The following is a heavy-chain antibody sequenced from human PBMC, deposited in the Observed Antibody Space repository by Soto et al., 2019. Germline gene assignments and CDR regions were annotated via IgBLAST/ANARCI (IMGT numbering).Heavy chain of an antibody. CDR3: ARERTVAGNDY. CDR2: IYYSGNT. V-gene: IGHV4-59*01. D-gene: IGHD6-19*01. J-gene: IGHJ4*02. CDR1: GGSISSYY. Sequence: PSETLSLTCTVSGGSISSYYWSWIRQPPGKGLEWIGYIYYSGNTGYAQKFQGRVTMTRNTSISTAYMELSSLRSEDTAVYYCARERTVAGNDYWGQGTLVTVSS.